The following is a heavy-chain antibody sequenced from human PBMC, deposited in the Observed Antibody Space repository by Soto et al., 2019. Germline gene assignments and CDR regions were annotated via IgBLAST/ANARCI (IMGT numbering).Heavy chain of an antibody. D-gene: IGHD5-12*01. CDR1: GGTFSSYA. CDR2: IIPIFGTA. J-gene: IGHJ6*02. CDR3: ARDQGGWMATRLLYYYYGMDV. Sequence: QVQLVQSGAEVKKPGSSVKVSCKASGGTFSSYAISWVRQAPGQGLEWMGGIIPIFGTANYAQKFQGRVTITADESTSTAYRELSSLRSEDTAVYYCARDQGGWMATRLLYYYYGMDVWGQGTTVTVSS. V-gene: IGHV1-69*01.